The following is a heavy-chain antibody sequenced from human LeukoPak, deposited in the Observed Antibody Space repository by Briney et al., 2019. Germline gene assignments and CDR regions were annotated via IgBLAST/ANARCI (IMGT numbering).Heavy chain of an antibody. Sequence: SETLSLTCTVSGGSISNYYWSWIRQPPGKGLEWIGNIYYSGSTNYNPSLKSRVTISSDTSKNQFSLKLSSVTAADTAVYSCARKRGSSWPNWFDPWGQETLVTVSS. CDR2: IYYSGST. J-gene: IGHJ5*02. CDR1: GGSISNYY. V-gene: IGHV4-59*12. CDR3: ARKRGSSWPNWFDP. D-gene: IGHD6-13*01.